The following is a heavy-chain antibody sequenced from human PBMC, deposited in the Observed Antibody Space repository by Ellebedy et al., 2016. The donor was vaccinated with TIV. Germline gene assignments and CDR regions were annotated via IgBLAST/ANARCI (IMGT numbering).Heavy chain of an antibody. CDR3: ARDQWLGRAYYFDS. CDR2: IKQDGSEK. V-gene: IGHV3-7*01. D-gene: IGHD6-19*01. J-gene: IGHJ4*02. CDR1: GFTFSNYW. Sequence: GESLKISCATSGFTFSNYWMTWVRQAPGKGLEWVANIKQDGSEKYYVDSVKGRFSISRDNAKSSLYLQMNSLTDEVTAVYYCARDQWLGRAYYFDSWGQGTLVTVSS.